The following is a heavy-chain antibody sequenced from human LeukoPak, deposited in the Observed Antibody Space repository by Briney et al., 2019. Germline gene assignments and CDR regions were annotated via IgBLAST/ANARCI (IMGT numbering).Heavy chain of an antibody. CDR2: IYPGDSDT. CDR1: GYIFTNYW. Sequence: GESLKISCKGSGYIFTNYWIAWVRQMPGKGLEWMGIIYPGDSDTRYSPSFQGQVTTSADKSISTAYLQWNSLKASDTAMYYCARRSGNFQADYNFDYWGQGTLVTVSS. CDR3: ARRSGNFQADYNFDY. J-gene: IGHJ4*02. V-gene: IGHV5-51*01. D-gene: IGHD1-26*01.